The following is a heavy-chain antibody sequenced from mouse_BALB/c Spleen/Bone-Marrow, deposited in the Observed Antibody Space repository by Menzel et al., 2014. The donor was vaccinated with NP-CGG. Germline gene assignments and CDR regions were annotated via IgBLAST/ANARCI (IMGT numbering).Heavy chain of an antibody. J-gene: IGHJ4*01. D-gene: IGHD2-1*01. CDR2: ISNGGGYT. Sequence: EVKLMESGGGLVQPGGSLKISCAASGFTFSSYIMSWVRQTPEKRLEWVAYISNGGGYTYYPDTVKGRFTISRDNAKNTLYLQMISLKSEDTAMYYCARQGVYYGKTYYAMDYWGQGTSVTVSS. CDR1: GFTFSSYI. V-gene: IGHV5-12-2*01. CDR3: ARQGVYYGKTYYAMDY.